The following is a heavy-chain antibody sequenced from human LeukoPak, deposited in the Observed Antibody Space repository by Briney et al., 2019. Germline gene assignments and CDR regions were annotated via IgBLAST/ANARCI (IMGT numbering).Heavy chain of an antibody. V-gene: IGHV3-23*01. CDR2: ITAGGGNK. D-gene: IGHD3-16*01. CDR3: AKDSPGFGIVFDS. Sequence: PGGSLRLSCAASGFTFSTYSMSWVRQAPGKGLEWVSTITAGGGNKDYADSVKGRFTIPRDNSKNTVYLQMNSLRAEDTAVYYCAKDSPGFGIVFDSWSQGTLVTVSS. CDR1: GFTFSTYS. J-gene: IGHJ4*02.